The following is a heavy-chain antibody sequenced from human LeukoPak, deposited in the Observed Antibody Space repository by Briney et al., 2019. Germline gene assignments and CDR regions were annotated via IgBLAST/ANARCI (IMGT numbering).Heavy chain of an antibody. CDR1: GFTFSSYS. D-gene: IGHD3-16*01. J-gene: IGHJ4*02. V-gene: IGHV3-21*01. CDR3: ARDPWGTHAH. CDR2: ISSGSDYI. Sequence: PGGSLRLSCAASGFTFSSYSMNWVRQTPGKGLEWVSSISSGSDYIYYADSVKGRFTISRDNAKNSLYLQMDSLRAEDTATYYCARDPWGTHAHWGQGTLVTVSS.